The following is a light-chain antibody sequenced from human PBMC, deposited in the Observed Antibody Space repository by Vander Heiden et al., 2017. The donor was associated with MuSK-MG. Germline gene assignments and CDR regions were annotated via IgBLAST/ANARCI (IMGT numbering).Light chain of an antibody. CDR2: DVS. V-gene: IGLV2-11*01. CDR1: SSDVGGYNY. Sequence: HSVTISCTGTSSDVGGYNYVSWYQQHPGKAPKVMIYDVSKRPSGVPDRFSGSKSGKTASLTISGLQAEDEAEYYCCSYAGYSGVFGGGTKLTVL. J-gene: IGLJ3*02. CDR3: CSYAGYSGV.